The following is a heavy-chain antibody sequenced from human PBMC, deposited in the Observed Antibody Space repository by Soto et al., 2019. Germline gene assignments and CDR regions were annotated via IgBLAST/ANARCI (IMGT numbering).Heavy chain of an antibody. V-gene: IGHV4-30-4*01. D-gene: IGHD2-15*01. Sequence: TLSLTCTVSGGSISSGDYYWSWIRQPPGKGLEWIGYIYYSGSTYYNPSLKSRVTISVDTSKNQFSLKLSSVTAADTAVNYCARARGARYFDYCGQGTLVTVSS. CDR1: GGSISSGDYY. J-gene: IGHJ4*02. CDR2: IYYSGST. CDR3: ARARGARYFDY.